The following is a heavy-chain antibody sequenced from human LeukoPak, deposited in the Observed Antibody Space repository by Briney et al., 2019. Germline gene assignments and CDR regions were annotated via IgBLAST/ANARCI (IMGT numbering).Heavy chain of an antibody. CDR1: GGSISSYN. D-gene: IGHD6-19*01. V-gene: IGHV4-59*08. CDR3: ARLDSGGWLNIDY. J-gene: IGHJ4*02. CDR2: IYYSGST. Sequence: PSETLSLTCTVSGGSISSYNWSWIRQPPGKGLEWIGYIYYSGSTNYNPSLKSRVTISVDTSKNQFSLKLSSVTAADTAVYYCARLDSGGWLNIDYWGQGTLVTVSS.